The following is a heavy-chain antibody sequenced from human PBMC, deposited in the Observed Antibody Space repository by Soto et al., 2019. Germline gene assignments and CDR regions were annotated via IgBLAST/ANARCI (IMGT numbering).Heavy chain of an antibody. J-gene: IGHJ1*01. CDR3: ARGVDDFWSGWGSSAEYFQH. D-gene: IGHD3-3*01. Sequence: GGSLRLSCAASGFTFSSYSMNWVRQAPGKGLEWVSYISSSSSTIYYADSVKGRFTISRDNAKNSLYLQMNSLRDEDTAVYYCARGVDDFWSGWGSSAEYFQHWGQGTLVTVSS. CDR1: GFTFSSYS. CDR2: ISSSSSTI. V-gene: IGHV3-48*02.